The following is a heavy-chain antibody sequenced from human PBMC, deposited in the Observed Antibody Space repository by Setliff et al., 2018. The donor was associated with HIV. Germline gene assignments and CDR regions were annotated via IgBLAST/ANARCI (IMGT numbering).Heavy chain of an antibody. D-gene: IGHD1-1*01. V-gene: IGHV4-59*01. CDR3: ATGLTFASVFDV. CDR2: TYNTGST. CDR1: GGSRGFITRYY. J-gene: IGHJ3*01. Sequence: PSETLSLICTVSGGSRGFITRYYWSWLRQSPGRGLEWIGYTYNTGSTNYRPSLKSRLTISLDTSKNQFSLTLTSVTAADTAVYYCATGLTFASVFDVWGQGTVVTVSS.